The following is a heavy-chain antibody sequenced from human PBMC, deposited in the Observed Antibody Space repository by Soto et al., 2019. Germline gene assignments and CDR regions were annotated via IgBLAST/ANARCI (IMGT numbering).Heavy chain of an antibody. Sequence: EVQLVESGGALVQPGGSLRLSCAASGFTVSSNYMNWVRQAPGKGLEWVSVIYSGGLTSYADSVKGRFTISRDSSKNTLYRQMNSLRTEDTAVYYCARTIGGASSLYFDYWGQGTLVTVSS. CDR1: GFTVSSNY. V-gene: IGHV3-66*01. D-gene: IGHD2-15*01. CDR2: IYSGGLT. J-gene: IGHJ4*02. CDR3: ARTIGGASSLYFDY.